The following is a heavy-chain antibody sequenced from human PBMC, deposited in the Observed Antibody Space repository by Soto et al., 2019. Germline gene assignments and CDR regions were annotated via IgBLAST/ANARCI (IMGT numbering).Heavy chain of an antibody. V-gene: IGHV2-26*01. D-gene: IGHD5-12*01. CDR2: IFSNDEK. CDR1: GFSLSNARMG. Sequence: QVTLKESGPVLVNPTETLTLTCTVSGFSLSNARMGVSWIRQPPGKALEWLAHIFSNDEKYYSTSLKSRLTTAKDTTKSQALLTKNTMDPMDTATYSCARGVGYSGYDYFDYCGQATLVTVPS. CDR3: ARGVGYSGYDYFDY. J-gene: IGHJ4*02.